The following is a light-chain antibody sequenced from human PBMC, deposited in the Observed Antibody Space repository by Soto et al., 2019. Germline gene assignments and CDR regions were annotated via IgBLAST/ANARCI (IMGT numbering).Light chain of an antibody. CDR1: QSVTNNY. Sequence: EIGLTQSPGTLSLSPGERAILSCRASQSVTNNYLAWYQQKPGQTPRVLMYGASSRVTGIPDRFSGSGSGTDFTLTISRLEPEDFAVYYCQQYLTSPWTFGQGTKVEIK. CDR2: GAS. CDR3: QQYLTSPWT. V-gene: IGKV3-20*01. J-gene: IGKJ1*01.